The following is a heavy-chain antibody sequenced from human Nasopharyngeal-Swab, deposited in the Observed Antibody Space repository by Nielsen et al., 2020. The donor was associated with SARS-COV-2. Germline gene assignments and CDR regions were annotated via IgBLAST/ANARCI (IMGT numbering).Heavy chain of an antibody. CDR1: GGSFSTYY. Sequence: ESLRLSCAVYGGSFSTYYWSWIRQPPGKGLEWIGEIKHRRSTNYNPSLKSRVTISVDTSKNQFSLKLSSVTAADTAVYYCAGVPSSSMSYWFDPWGQGTLVTVSS. D-gene: IGHD6-6*01. J-gene: IGHJ5*02. CDR2: IKHRRST. CDR3: AGVPSSSMSYWFDP. V-gene: IGHV4-34*01.